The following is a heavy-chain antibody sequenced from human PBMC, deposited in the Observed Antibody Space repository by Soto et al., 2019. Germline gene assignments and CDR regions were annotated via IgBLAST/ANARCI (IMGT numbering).Heavy chain of an antibody. J-gene: IGHJ4*02. V-gene: IGHV3-23*01. Sequence: GGSLRLSCAASGFTFSSYAMSWVRQAPGKGLEWGSAISGSGGSTYYADSVTGRFTTSKDKSKNTLYLQMNSLRAEDTAVYYCAKDLDYSSSAFDYWGQGTLVTVSS. CDR3: AKDLDYSSSAFDY. CDR2: ISGSGGST. CDR1: GFTFSSYA. D-gene: IGHD6-6*01.